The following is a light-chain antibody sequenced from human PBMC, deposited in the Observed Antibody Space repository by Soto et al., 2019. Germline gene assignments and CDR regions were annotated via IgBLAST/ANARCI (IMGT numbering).Light chain of an antibody. CDR3: QQCYSSPRT. CDR2: AAS. J-gene: IGKJ1*01. Sequence: DIQMTQSPSTLSAGVGDRVTITCRASQRISTYLNWYQQKPGKAPTLLIYAASSLQSGVPSRFSGGVSGTYFTLTINTLQPEDFATYFCQQCYSSPRTFGQGTKVEIK. CDR1: QRISTY. V-gene: IGKV1-39*01.